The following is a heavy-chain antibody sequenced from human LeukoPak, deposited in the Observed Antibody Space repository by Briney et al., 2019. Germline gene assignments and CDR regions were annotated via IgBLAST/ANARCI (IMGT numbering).Heavy chain of an antibody. J-gene: IGHJ4*02. Sequence: GRSLRLSCAASGFTFSSYAMSWVRQAPGKGLEWVSAISGSGGSTYYAGSVKGRFTISRDNSKNTLYLQMNSLRAEDTAVYYCAIGPAMADFWGQGTLVTVSS. CDR1: GFTFSSYA. D-gene: IGHD5-18*01. CDR3: AIGPAMADF. V-gene: IGHV3-23*01. CDR2: ISGSGGST.